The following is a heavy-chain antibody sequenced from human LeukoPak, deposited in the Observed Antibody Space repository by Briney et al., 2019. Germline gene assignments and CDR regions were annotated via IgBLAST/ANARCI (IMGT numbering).Heavy chain of an antibody. J-gene: IGHJ4*02. CDR3: ARSAYYYDSSDLIDY. CDR1: GFTFSSYW. D-gene: IGHD3-22*01. CDR2: INSDGSST. V-gene: IGHV3-74*01. Sequence: PGGSLRLSCAASGFTFSSYWMHWVRQAPGRGLVWVSRINSDGSSTSYADSVKGRFTISRDNAKNTPYLQMNSLRAEDTAVYYCARSAYYYDSSDLIDYWGQGTLVTVSS.